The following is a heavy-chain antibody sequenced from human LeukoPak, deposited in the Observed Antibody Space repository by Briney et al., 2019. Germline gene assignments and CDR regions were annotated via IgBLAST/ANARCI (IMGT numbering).Heavy chain of an antibody. D-gene: IGHD3-22*01. V-gene: IGHV3-23*01. J-gene: IGHJ4*02. CDR1: GFTFSSYA. CDR2: ISGTGGST. Sequence: RAGGSLRLSCAASGFTFSSYAMSWVRQAPGKGLEWVSSISGTGGSTFYADSVQGRFTISRDNSKNTLYLQMNSLRAEDTAVYYCASEAWGYYDSSGYFDYWGQGTLVTVSS. CDR3: ASEAWGYYDSSGYFDY.